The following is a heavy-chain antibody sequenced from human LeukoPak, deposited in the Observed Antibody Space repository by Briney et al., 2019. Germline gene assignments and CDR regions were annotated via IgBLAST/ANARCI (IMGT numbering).Heavy chain of an antibody. J-gene: IGHJ4*02. CDR2: IIPILGIA. CDR3: ASMDYDSSGYYRTLYYFDY. Sequence: SVKVSCKASGGTFSSYTISWVRQAPGHGLEWMGRIIPILGIANYAQKSEVRVTITADKSTSTAYVELSSLRSEDTAVYYCASMDYDSSGYYRTLYYFDYWGQGTLVSVSS. D-gene: IGHD3-22*01. V-gene: IGHV1-69*02. CDR1: GGTFSSYT.